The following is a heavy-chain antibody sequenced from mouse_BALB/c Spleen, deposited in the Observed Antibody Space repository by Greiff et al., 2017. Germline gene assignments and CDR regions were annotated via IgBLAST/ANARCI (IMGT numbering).Heavy chain of an antibody. CDR1: GFTFSSYA. CDR2: ISSGGST. V-gene: IGHV5-6-5*01. J-gene: IGHJ4*01. D-gene: IGHD2-2*01. Sequence: EVKLMESGGGLVKPGGSLKLSCAASGFTFSSYAMSWVRQTPEKRLEWVASISSGGSTYYPDSVKGRFTISRDNARNILYLQMSSLRSEDTAMYYCARMVTNFYAMDYWGQGTSVTVSS. CDR3: ARMVTNFYAMDY.